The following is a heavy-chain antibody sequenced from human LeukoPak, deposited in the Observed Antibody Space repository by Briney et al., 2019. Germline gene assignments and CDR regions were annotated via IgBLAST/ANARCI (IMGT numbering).Heavy chain of an antibody. J-gene: IGHJ5*02. CDR3: ARVTIFKTRFDP. V-gene: IGHV1-2*02. Sequence: ASVKVSCKASGYSFTGYYMHWVRQAPGQGLEWMGWINPNSGGTKYAQKFQGRVTMTRDTSISTAYMELSRLRSDDTAVYYCARVTIFKTRFDPWGQGTLVTVSS. D-gene: IGHD3-3*01. CDR2: INPNSGGT. CDR1: GYSFTGYY.